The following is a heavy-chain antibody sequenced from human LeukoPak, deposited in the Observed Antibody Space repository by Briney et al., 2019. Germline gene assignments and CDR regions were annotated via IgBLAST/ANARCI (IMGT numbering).Heavy chain of an antibody. CDR1: GGTFSSYA. J-gene: IGHJ4*02. CDR2: IIPILGIA. CDR3: ARGGLLNGSGSYYIFYY. V-gene: IGHV1-69*04. Sequence: VASVKVSCKASGGTFSSYAISWVRQAPGQGLEWMGRIIPILGIANYAQKFQGRVTITADKSASTAYMELSSLRSEDTAVYYCARGGLLNGSGSYYIFYYWGREPWSPSPQ. D-gene: IGHD3-10*01.